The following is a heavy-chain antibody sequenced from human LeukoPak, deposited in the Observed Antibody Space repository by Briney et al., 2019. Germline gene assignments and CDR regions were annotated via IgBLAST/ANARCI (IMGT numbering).Heavy chain of an antibody. J-gene: IGHJ4*02. CDR1: GYTFTNYG. D-gene: IGHD3-3*01. V-gene: IGHV1-18*01. Sequence: ASVKVSCKASGYTFTNYGISWVRQAPGQGLEWMGWISAYSGNTNYAQNLQGRVTMTTDTSTSTAYMELRSLRSDDTAVYYCARAPDDYDFWSGPYDYWGRGTLVTVSS. CDR2: ISAYSGNT. CDR3: ARAPDDYDFWSGPYDY.